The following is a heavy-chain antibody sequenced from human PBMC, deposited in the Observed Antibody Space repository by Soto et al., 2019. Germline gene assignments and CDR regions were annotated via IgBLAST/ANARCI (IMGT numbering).Heavy chain of an antibody. CDR2: IYWDDDK. CDR1: GFSLSTSGVG. J-gene: IGHJ4*02. CDR3: ARQYGATAIDY. Sequence: KESGPTLVKPTQTLTLTCTFSGFSLSTSGVGVGWIRQPPGKALEWLALIYWDDDKRYSPSLKSRLTITKDTSKNQVVLTMTNMDHVDTATYYCARQYGATAIDYWGQGTLVTVSS. D-gene: IGHD4-17*01. V-gene: IGHV2-5*02.